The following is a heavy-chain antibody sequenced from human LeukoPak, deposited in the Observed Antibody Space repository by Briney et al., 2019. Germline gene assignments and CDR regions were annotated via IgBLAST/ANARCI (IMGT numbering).Heavy chain of an antibody. CDR1: GFIFSAYE. D-gene: IGHD6-19*01. V-gene: IGHV3-48*03. J-gene: IGHJ4*02. CDR3: ARVYSSRWSY. CDR2: ISSSGSTI. Sequence: PAESLTLSCAAPGFIFSAYEMNWVRQAPATGLEWVSYISSSGSTISYADSVKGRFTISRDKAKKSLYLQMNSLRAEDAAVYYCARVYSSRWSYWGQGTLVTVSS.